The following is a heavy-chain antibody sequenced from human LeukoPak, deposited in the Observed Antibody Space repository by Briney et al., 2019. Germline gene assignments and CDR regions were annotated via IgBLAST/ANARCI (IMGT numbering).Heavy chain of an antibody. CDR3: ARGAGANYFDY. J-gene: IGHJ4*02. Sequence: ASGKVSCKASGYTFTSYYMHWVRQAPGQGLEWMGIINPSDGSATYAQKFQGRITMTRDMSTNTVYMELSSLRSEDTAVYYCARGAGANYFDYWGQGTLVTVSS. CDR2: INPSDGSA. V-gene: IGHV1-46*01. CDR1: GYTFTSYY.